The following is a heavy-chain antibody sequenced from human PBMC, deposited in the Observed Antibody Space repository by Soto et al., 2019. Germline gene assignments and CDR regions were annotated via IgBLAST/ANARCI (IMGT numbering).Heavy chain of an antibody. J-gene: IGHJ4*02. D-gene: IGHD2-2*01. V-gene: IGHV1-69*04. CDR1: GGTFSSYT. CDR3: ARDSASRPGDY. CDR2: IIPILGIA. Sequence: SVKVSCKASGGTFSSYTISWVRQAPGQGLEWMGRIIPILGIANYAQKFQGRVTITADKSTSTAYMELSSLRSEDTAVYYCARDSASRPGDYWGQGTLVTVSS.